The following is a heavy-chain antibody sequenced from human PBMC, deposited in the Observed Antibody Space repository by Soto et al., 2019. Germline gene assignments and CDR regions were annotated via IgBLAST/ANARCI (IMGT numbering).Heavy chain of an antibody. D-gene: IGHD2-2*01. CDR3: AREVFVLLPAARGAYYSYSYMDV. Sequence: GGSLRLSCAASGFTVSSNYMSWVRQAPGKGLEWVSVIYSGGSTYYADSVKGRFTISRDNSKNTLYLQMNSLRAEDTAVYYCAREVFVLLPAARGAYYSYSYMDVWGKGTRVT. CDR1: GFTVSSNY. J-gene: IGHJ6*03. V-gene: IGHV3-66*01. CDR2: IYSGGST.